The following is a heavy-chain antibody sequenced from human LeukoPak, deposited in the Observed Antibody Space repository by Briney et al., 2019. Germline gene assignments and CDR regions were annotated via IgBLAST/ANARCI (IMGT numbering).Heavy chain of an antibody. CDR3: ARTEYYDSSGYYYY. Sequence: PGGSLRLSCAASGFTFSSYGMHWVRQAPGKGLEWVAFIRYDGSNKYYADSVKGRFTISRDNSKNTLYLQMNSLRAEDTAVYYCARTEYYDSSGYYYYWGQGTLVTVSS. V-gene: IGHV3-30*02. CDR2: IRYDGSNK. D-gene: IGHD3-22*01. J-gene: IGHJ4*02. CDR1: GFTFSSYG.